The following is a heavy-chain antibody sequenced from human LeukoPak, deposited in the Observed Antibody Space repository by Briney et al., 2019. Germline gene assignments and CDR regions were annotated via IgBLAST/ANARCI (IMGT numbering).Heavy chain of an antibody. CDR2: INPSGGST. CDR1: GYTFTSYY. Sequence: RGASVKVSCKASGYTFTSYYMHWVRQAPGQGLEWMGIINPSGGSTSYAQKFQGRVTMTRDTSTSTVYMELSSLRSEDTAVYYCARERTTVTTSGYFDYWGQGTLVTVSS. J-gene: IGHJ4*02. CDR3: ARERTTVTTSGYFDY. V-gene: IGHV1-46*01. D-gene: IGHD4-17*01.